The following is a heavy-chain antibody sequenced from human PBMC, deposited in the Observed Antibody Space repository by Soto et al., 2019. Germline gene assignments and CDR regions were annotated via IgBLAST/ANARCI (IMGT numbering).Heavy chain of an antibody. J-gene: IGHJ4*02. Sequence: QVQLVQSGAEVKKPGSSVKVSCKASGGTFSSYAISWVRQAPGQGLEWMGGIIPIFGTAKYAQKLQGRVTISADESLSTAHMELSGLGSEVTAGYYRPRGRKDYGWGSPYYGGQGTQVAVSP. D-gene: IGHD3-16*01. CDR1: GGTFSSYA. CDR2: IIPIFGTA. CDR3: PRGRKDYGWGSPYY. V-gene: IGHV1-69*01.